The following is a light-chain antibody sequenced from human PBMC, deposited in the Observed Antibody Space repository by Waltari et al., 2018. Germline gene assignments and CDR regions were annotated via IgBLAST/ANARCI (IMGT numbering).Light chain of an antibody. CDR1: QSVGRS. J-gene: IGKJ1*01. CDR3: QHYVSLPAT. V-gene: IGKV3-20*01. Sequence: EIVLTQSPGTLSLSPGARPTLSCRASQSVGRSLAWYQQKRGQAPRLLIYDASSRATGIPDRFSGSGSGTDFSLTISRLEPEDFAVYYCQHYVSLPATFGQGTKVEIK. CDR2: DAS.